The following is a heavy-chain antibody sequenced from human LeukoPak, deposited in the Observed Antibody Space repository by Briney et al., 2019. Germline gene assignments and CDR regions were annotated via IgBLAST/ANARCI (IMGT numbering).Heavy chain of an antibody. Sequence: AETLTLTCTVSGGSISSSTYYWGWIRQPPGKGLEWIVSIAYSGSTYYTPSRTSRVTLFVDKSKNQFSQRLRSVTAADTALYYCARALVEGYATSNWFDPGGQGTLVTVSS. V-gene: IGHV4-39*01. CDR2: IAYSGST. J-gene: IGHJ5*02. CDR1: GGSISSSTYY. CDR3: ARALVEGYATSNWFDP. D-gene: IGHD2-8*02.